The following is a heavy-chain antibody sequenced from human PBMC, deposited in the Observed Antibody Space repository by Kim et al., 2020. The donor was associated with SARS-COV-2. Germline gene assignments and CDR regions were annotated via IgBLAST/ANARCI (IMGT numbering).Heavy chain of an antibody. CDR3: AKEGWDYSGMDV. V-gene: IGHV3-23*01. Sequence: YEDSGKGRVTSSRDDSKTTLYLQLSSLRGEDTAVYYCAKEGWDYSGMDVWGQGTTVTVSS. D-gene: IGHD1-26*01. J-gene: IGHJ6*02.